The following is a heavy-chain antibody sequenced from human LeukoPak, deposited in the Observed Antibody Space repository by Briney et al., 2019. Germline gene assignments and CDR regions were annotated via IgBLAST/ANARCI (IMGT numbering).Heavy chain of an antibody. V-gene: IGHV1-69*06. J-gene: IGHJ6*03. CDR1: GGTFSSYA. CDR2: IIPIFGTA. CDR3: ARDYGVVAAAGYYYYYYMDV. Sequence: ASVKVSCKASGGTFSSYAISWVRQAPGQGLEWMGGIIPIFGTANYAQKFQGRVTITADKSTSTAYMELSSLRSEDTAVYYCARDYGVVAAAGYYYYYYMDVWGKGTTVTVSS. D-gene: IGHD6-13*01.